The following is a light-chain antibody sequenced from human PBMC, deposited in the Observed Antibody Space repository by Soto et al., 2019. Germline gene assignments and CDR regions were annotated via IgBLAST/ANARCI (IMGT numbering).Light chain of an antibody. CDR2: GAS. CDR1: QSISSPY. CDR3: QQYRT. Sequence: EIVLTQSPGTLSLSPGERATLSCRASQSISSPYLAWYQQKPGQAPRLLIDGASSRATGVPDRFSGSGSGTDFTLTISRLEPEDFAVYYCQQYRTFGPGTKVDIK. V-gene: IGKV3-20*01. J-gene: IGKJ3*01.